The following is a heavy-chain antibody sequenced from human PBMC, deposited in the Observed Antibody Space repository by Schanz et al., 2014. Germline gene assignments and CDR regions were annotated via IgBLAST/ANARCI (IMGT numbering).Heavy chain of an antibody. V-gene: IGHV1-46*04. CDR2: ISPYTGNT. CDR1: GYTFTSDS. J-gene: IGHJ4*02. CDR3: ARGRTFDY. Sequence: QVQLVQSGAEVKKPGASVKVSCKASGYTFTSDSMHWVRQAPGQGLEWVGWISPYTGNTHYFDKMEGRVTMTRDTSTSTAYIELHILTSEDTAVYYCARGRTFDYWGQGTLVTVSS.